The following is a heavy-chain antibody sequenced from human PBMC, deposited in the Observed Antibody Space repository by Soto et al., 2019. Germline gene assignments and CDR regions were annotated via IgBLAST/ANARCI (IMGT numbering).Heavy chain of an antibody. CDR3: ARIYYNSSVYGY. J-gene: IGHJ4*02. V-gene: IGHV4-31*03. CDR2: IFYSGST. Sequence: PSERLALTCTVSGGSIRSGGYYWSWIRQHPGTGLEWIGNIFYSGSTYYNPSLKSRVTISVDTSKSQFSLNLSSVTAADTAVYFCARIYYNSSVYGYWGQGSLVTGSS. D-gene: IGHD2-8*01. CDR1: GGSIRSGGYY.